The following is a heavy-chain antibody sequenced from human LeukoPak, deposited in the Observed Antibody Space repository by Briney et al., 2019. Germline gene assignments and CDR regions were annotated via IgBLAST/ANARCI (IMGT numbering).Heavy chain of an antibody. CDR3: ARHRDTSGWYGEGDY. V-gene: IGHV3-7*03. J-gene: IGHJ4*02. Sequence: GGSLRLSCAASGFTFSSYSINWVRQAPGKGLEWVANIKQDGSGKYYVDSVKGRFTISRDNAKNSLYLQMNSLRAEDTAVYYCARHRDTSGWYGEGDYWGQGTLVTVSS. CDR2: IKQDGSGK. CDR1: GFTFSSYS. D-gene: IGHD6-19*01.